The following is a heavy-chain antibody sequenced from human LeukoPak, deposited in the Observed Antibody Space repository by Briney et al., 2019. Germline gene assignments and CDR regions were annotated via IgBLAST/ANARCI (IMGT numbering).Heavy chain of an antibody. CDR3: ARDNYGDYLRGLDAFDI. CDR1: GYTFTSYG. V-gene: IGHV1-18*01. CDR2: ISAHNGNT. Sequence: GASVKVSCKASGYTFTSYGISWVRQAPGQGLEWMGWISAHNGNTNYAQKLQGRVTMTTDTSTSTAYMELRSLRSDDTAVYYCARDNYGDYLRGLDAFDIWGQGTMVTVSS. J-gene: IGHJ3*02. D-gene: IGHD4-17*01.